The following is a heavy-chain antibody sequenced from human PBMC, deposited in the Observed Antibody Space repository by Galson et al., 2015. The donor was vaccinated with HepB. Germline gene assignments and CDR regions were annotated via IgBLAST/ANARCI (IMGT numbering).Heavy chain of an antibody. J-gene: IGHJ5*02. V-gene: IGHV3-30-3*01. D-gene: IGHD4-17*01. CDR3: ARERETTVTTLLDP. CDR2: ISYVGSNQ. Sequence: LRLSCAASGFTFRSYAMHWVGQAPGKGLEWVAVISYVGSNQYYADSVQGRFNISRDNSKTTLYLQMNSLRAVDTAVYYCARERETTVTTLLDPWGQGTLVTVSS. CDR1: GFTFRSYA.